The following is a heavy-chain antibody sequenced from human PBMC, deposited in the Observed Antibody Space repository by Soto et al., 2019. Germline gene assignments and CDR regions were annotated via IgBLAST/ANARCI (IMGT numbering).Heavy chain of an antibody. D-gene: IGHD2-15*01. CDR3: ARVRGGSSFSLSTDWYFDL. Sequence: EVQLVESGGGLVQPGGSLRLSWAASGFTFGSYWMSWVRRAPGKGLEWVANIKQDGSEKYNVDSVKGRFTISRDNAKNSLYLQMNSLRAEDTAVYYCARVRGGSSFSLSTDWYFDLWGRGTLVTVSS. J-gene: IGHJ2*01. CDR2: IKQDGSEK. V-gene: IGHV3-7*01. CDR1: GFTFGSYW.